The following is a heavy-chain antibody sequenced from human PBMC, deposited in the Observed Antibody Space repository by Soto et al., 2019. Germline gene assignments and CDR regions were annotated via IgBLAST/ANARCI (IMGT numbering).Heavy chain of an antibody. D-gene: IGHD1-26*01. CDR1: GFTFSSYA. Sequence: GGSLRLSCAASGFTFSSYAMSWVRQAPGKGLEWVSAISGSGGSTYYADSVKGRFTISRDNSKNTLYLQMNSLRAEDTAVYYCAKGRGGTPQWELQFDYWGQGTLVTVSS. J-gene: IGHJ4*02. V-gene: IGHV3-23*01. CDR3: AKGRGGTPQWELQFDY. CDR2: ISGSGGST.